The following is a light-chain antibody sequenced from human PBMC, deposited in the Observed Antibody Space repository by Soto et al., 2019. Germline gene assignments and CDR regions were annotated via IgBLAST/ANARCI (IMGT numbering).Light chain of an antibody. V-gene: IGLV2-14*01. J-gene: IGLJ1*01. CDR1: SSDIGTYDH. CDR3: ISYTVSRSYV. Sequence: QTALTQPASVSVSPGQSITISCSRTSSDIGTYDHVAWFQQFPGKTPKLVIYSVSDRPSGVSYRFSGSKSGNTASLTISGLQADDETDYYCISYTVSRSYVFGTGTKVTVL. CDR2: SVS.